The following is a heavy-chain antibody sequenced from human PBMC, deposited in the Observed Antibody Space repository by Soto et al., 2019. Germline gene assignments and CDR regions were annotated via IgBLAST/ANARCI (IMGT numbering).Heavy chain of an antibody. CDR1: GFTFKESA. V-gene: IGHV3-23*01. CDR2: ISDTGAST. Sequence: EVRLLEAGGGLKQPGGSLRLSCAASGFTFKESAMNWVRQAPGKGLEWVASISDTGASTWYAESVRGRLSISRDNSKNTLYLQMNDLRPDDTAMYFCAKEGHTSGRCGCFNIWGQGTMVTVSS. D-gene: IGHD6-19*01. J-gene: IGHJ3*02. CDR3: AKEGHTSGRCGCFNI.